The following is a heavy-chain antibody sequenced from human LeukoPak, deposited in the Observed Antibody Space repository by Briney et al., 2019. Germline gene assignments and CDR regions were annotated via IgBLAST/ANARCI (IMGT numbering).Heavy chain of an antibody. CDR3: AKGRGSSGWYDQYVGAAFDI. D-gene: IGHD6-19*01. Sequence: QTGGSLRLSCAASGFTFSSYGMSWVRQAPGKGLEWVSAISGSGGSTYYADSVKGRFTISRDNSKNTLYLQMNSLRAEDTAVYYCAKGRGSSGWYDQYVGAAFDIWGQGTMVTVSS. CDR1: GFTFSSYG. CDR2: ISGSGGST. J-gene: IGHJ3*02. V-gene: IGHV3-23*01.